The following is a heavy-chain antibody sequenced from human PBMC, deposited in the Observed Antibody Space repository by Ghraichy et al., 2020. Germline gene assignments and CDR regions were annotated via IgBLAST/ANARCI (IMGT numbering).Heavy chain of an antibody. CDR2: IYTSGRT. CDR3: ARDKPHYYDTTGYYYTPDAFEI. V-gene: IGHV4-61*02. J-gene: IGHJ3*02. D-gene: IGHD3-22*01. CDR1: GGSISSGNNY. Sequence: SETLSLTCTVSGGSISSGNNYWSWLRQSAGKGLEWIGRIYTSGRTYYNPSLRSRVTISLDTSKNQFSLRLSSVTAADTAVYFCARDKPHYYDTTGYYYTPDAFEIWGQGTKVTVSS.